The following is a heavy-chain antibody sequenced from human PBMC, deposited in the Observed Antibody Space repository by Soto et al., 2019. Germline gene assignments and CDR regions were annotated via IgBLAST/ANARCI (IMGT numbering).Heavy chain of an antibody. J-gene: IGHJ4*02. D-gene: IGHD6-19*01. CDR3: ARHIAVAGYYFDF. Sequence: GGSLRLSCAASGFTINNYAMSWVRQAPGKGLEWVSAISGSGGTTYYADSVKGRFTISRDNSKNTLYLQMNSLRAEDTAVYYCARHIAVAGYYFDFWGQGTLVTVSS. CDR2: ISGSGGTT. CDR1: GFTINNYA. V-gene: IGHV3-23*01.